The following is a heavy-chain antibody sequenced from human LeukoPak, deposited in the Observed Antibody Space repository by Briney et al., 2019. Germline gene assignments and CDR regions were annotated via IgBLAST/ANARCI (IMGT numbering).Heavy chain of an antibody. CDR3: ARSPTPLDAFDI. CDR2: ISAYNGNT. J-gene: IGHJ3*02. V-gene: IGHV1-18*01. CDR1: GYTFSSYG. Sequence: GASVKVSCKASGYTFSSYGISWVRQAPGQGLEWMGWISAYNGNTKNAQKLQGRVTMTTDTSTSTAYMELRSLRSDDTAMYYCARSPTPLDAFDIWGQGTMVTVSS.